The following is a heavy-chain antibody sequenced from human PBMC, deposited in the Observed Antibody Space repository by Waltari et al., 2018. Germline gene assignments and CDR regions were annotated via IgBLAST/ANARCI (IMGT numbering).Heavy chain of an antibody. CDR2: IMPDSSET. D-gene: IGHD3-10*01. Sequence: QVQLVQSGAEAKKPGSSVRVSCRASGGTFTSDSVNWVRQAPGKGLEWMGRIMPDSSETKYALKCKGRITITADKSTGAVYMELSSLRSDDTAVYYCAGGDGGYYYYKMDVWGQGTTVTVSS. CDR1: GGTFTSDS. V-gene: IGHV1-69*02. J-gene: IGHJ6*03. CDR3: AGGDGGYYYYKMDV.